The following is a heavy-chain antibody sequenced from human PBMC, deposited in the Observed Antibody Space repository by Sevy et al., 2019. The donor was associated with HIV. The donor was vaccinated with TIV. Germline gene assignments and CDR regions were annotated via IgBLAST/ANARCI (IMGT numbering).Heavy chain of an antibody. Sequence: SETLSLTCAVYGESVSSSYWTWIRQPPGGGLDWVGEVDHSGGTSYTPSLKSRATVSLDTSKRQFSLKLNSLTAADTALYFCARGRSPKRLPLLYSGYDHMTAHFFDYWGQGALVTVSS. D-gene: IGHD5-12*01. CDR3: ARGRSPKRLPLLYSGYDHMTAHFFDY. CDR1: GESVSSSY. CDR2: VDHSGGT. V-gene: IGHV4-34*01. J-gene: IGHJ4*02.